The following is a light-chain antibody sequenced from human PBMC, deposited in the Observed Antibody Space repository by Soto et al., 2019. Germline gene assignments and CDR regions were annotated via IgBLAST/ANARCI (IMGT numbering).Light chain of an antibody. CDR3: QQYGSAPYT. CDR2: GAS. V-gene: IGKV3-20*01. Sequence: IVLTQSPGTLSLSPGEGASVSCRASQSLNSGYLAWYQQRPGQAPRLLIYGASSRAAGIPDRFSGSRSGTNFTLTISRLEPEDFAVYFCQQYGSAPYTCGQGTKLETK. J-gene: IGKJ2*01. CDR1: QSLNSGY.